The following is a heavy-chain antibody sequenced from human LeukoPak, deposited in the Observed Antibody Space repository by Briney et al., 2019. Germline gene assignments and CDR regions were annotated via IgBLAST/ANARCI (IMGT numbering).Heavy chain of an antibody. Sequence: GGPLSLSCPAFGFPFSSNTWNGSGRAPGRGREWAPSISSSNYIYYADSVKGRFTISRDNAKNSLYLQMNSLRAEDTAVYYCARDLNYGSRTFDYWGQGTLVTVSS. CDR3: ARDLNYGSRTFDY. D-gene: IGHD3-10*01. J-gene: IGHJ4*02. CDR1: GFPFSSNT. CDR2: ISSSNYI. V-gene: IGHV3-21*01.